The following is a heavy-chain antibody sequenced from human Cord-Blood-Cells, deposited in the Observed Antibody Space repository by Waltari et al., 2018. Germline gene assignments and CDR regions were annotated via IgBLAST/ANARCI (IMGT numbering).Heavy chain of an antibody. Sequence: QVQLQQWGAGLLKPSETLSLTCAVYGGSFSGYYWSWIRQPPGKGLEWIGEIKHSGSTNYNPSRKSRVTISVETSKNQFSLKRSTVTAAATAGYYCARRVLAAAAYYYYYYMDVWGKGTTVTVSS. CDR3: ARRVLAAAAYYYYYYMDV. CDR2: IKHSGST. D-gene: IGHD6-13*01. J-gene: IGHJ6*03. CDR1: GGSFSGYY. V-gene: IGHV4-34*01.